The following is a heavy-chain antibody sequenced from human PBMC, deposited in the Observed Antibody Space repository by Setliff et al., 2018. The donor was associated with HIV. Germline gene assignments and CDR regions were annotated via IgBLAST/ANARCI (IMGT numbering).Heavy chain of an antibody. Sequence: PSETLSLTCTVSGGSISSGSYYWSWIRQPAGKGLEWIGHIYTSGSTNYNPSLKSRVTISGDTSKNQFSLKLSSVTAADTAVYYCARASSRLNCSGGSCYGYYYYYYMDVWGKGTTVTVS. CDR1: GGSISSGSYY. CDR2: IYTSGST. V-gene: IGHV4-61*09. J-gene: IGHJ6*03. CDR3: ARASSRLNCSGGSCYGYYYYYYMDV. D-gene: IGHD2-15*01.